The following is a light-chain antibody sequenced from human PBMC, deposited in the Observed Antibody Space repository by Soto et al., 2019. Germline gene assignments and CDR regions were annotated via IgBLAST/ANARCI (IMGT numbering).Light chain of an antibody. J-gene: IGKJ3*01. CDR1: QSVSSN. CDR2: GAF. CDR3: EQYNDWPS. V-gene: IGKV3-15*01. Sequence: EIVMTQSPATLSVSPGERATLSCRASQSVSSNLAWYKQKRGQAPRLLIYGAFNRATGIPARFSGSGSGTEFTLTISTLQPEDFTVYYCEQYNDWPSFGPGTKVDI.